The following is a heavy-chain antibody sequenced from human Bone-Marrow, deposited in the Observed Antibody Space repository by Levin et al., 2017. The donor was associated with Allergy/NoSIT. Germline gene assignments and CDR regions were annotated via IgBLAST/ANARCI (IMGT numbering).Heavy chain of an antibody. CDR2: IYHSGST. D-gene: IGHD1-7*01. CDR3: ARGPFRTGTTWDFDY. Sequence: SCAVTGASMSGGGFSWSWIRQPPGKGLEWIGFIYHSGSTQYNPSLNSRVTTLVDSSNNLFLLRLSPVTAADTDVYFCARGPFRTGTTWDFDYWGQGALVTVSS. J-gene: IGHJ4*02. CDR1: GASMSGGGFS. V-gene: IGHV4-30-2*01.